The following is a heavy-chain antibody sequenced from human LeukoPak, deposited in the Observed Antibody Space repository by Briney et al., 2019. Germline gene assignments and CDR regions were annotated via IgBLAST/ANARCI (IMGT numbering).Heavy chain of an antibody. CDR2: IRSKAYGGTT. D-gene: IGHD2-15*01. J-gene: IGHJ3*02. V-gene: IGHV3-49*04. CDR1: GFTFGDYA. CDR3: TRDCSGGSCWGDAFDI. Sequence: GGSLRLSCIASGFTFGDYAMSWVRQAPGKGLEWVGFIRSKAYGGTTEYAASVKSRFSISRDDSKSIAYLQMNSLRTEDTAVFYRTRDCSGGSCWGDAFDIWGQGTMVTVSS.